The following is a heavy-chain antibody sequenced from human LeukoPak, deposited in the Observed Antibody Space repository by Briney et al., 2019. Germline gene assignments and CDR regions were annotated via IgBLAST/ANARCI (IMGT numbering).Heavy chain of an antibody. Sequence: PGTSLRLSCAASGFTFSNYNINWVRQAPGKGLEWLSYISSSSSTIYYAHSVKGRFTISRDNAKNSLYLQMNSLRDEDTAVYYCARVVVAANPDAFDIWGQGTMVTVSS. D-gene: IGHD2-15*01. CDR2: ISSSSSTI. J-gene: IGHJ3*02. CDR3: ARVVVAANPDAFDI. V-gene: IGHV3-48*02. CDR1: GFTFSNYN.